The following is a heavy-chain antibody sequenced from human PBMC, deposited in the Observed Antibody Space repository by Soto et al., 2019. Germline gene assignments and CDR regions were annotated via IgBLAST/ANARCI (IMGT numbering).Heavy chain of an antibody. J-gene: IGHJ5*02. CDR2: IYYSRTT. V-gene: IGHV4-61*01. Sequence: QVQLEESGPGLVKPSETLSLRCTVSGGSVSSDSYHWCWVRQPPGKGLEWIGNIYYSRTTNYNPSLESRVSMSVDTSKNQFSLKLSSVTAADTAVYYCAARVGATPPITWGQGTLVIVSS. D-gene: IGHD1-26*01. CDR3: AARVGATPPIT. CDR1: GGSVSSDSYH.